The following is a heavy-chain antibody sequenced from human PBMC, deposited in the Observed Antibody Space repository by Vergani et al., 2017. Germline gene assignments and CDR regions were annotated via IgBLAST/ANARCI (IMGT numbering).Heavy chain of an antibody. CDR1: GRSISSGSYY. D-gene: IGHD6-13*01. CDR2: IYTSGST. Sequence: QVQLQESGPGLVKPSQTLSLTCTVPGRSISSGSYYWSWIRQPAGKGLEWIGRIYTSGSTNYNPSLKSRVTMSVDTSKNQFSLKLSSVTAADTAVYYCARGSAAGTYNWGQGTLVTVSS. V-gene: IGHV4-61*02. CDR3: ARGSAAGTYN. J-gene: IGHJ4*02.